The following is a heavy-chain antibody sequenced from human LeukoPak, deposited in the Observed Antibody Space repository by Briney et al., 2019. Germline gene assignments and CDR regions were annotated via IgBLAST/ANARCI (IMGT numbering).Heavy chain of an antibody. Sequence: PSETLSLTCTVSGGSFSSFYRRWIRQPPRKGLEWIGYAHYSGSTNYNPSLNRRLTISLDTSKNQISLNLSSVTAADTAVYYCGRRYGGYSNFDYWGQGTLVTVSS. CDR1: GGSFSSFY. CDR2: AHYSGST. CDR3: GRRYGGYSNFDY. D-gene: IGHD5-12*01. J-gene: IGHJ4*02. V-gene: IGHV4-59*08.